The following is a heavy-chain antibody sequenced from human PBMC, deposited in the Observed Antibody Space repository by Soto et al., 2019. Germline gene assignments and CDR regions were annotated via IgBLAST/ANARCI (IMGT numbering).Heavy chain of an antibody. Sequence: SGPTPVNPTQTLTLTCTFSASSLSTSGVGVGWISQPPGKALEWLTFIYWDDDKRYSPSLKSRLTITKDTSKNQVVLTMTNMDPVDTATYYCARLVAAGITYYFDSWGQGTLVTVSS. CDR2: IYWDDDK. CDR3: ARLVAAGITYYFDS. CDR1: ASSLSTSGVG. J-gene: IGHJ4*02. V-gene: IGHV2-5*02. D-gene: IGHD2-21*01.